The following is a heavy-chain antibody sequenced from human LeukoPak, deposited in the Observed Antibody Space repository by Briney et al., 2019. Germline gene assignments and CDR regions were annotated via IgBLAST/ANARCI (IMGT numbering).Heavy chain of an antibody. CDR3: ARDPAAADH. CDR2: IKYDGSET. D-gene: IGHD6-13*01. Sequence: GVSLRLSCEASRFTFSGYWMSWFRQAPGKGLEWEANIKYDGSETHYVDSVKGRFTISRDNAKDSLFLQMHSLRVEDTAMYYCARDPAAADHWGQGALVIVSS. CDR1: RFTFSGYW. J-gene: IGHJ4*02. V-gene: IGHV3-7*01.